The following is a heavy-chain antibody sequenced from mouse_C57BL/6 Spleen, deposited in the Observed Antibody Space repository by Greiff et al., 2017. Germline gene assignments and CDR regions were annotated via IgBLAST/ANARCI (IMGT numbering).Heavy chain of an antibody. D-gene: IGHD4-1*02. CDR3: ARSQLGYNFDY. J-gene: IGHJ2*01. CDR1: GYTFTSYW. Sequence: VQLQQPGAELVMPGASVKLSCKASGYTFTSYWMHWVKQRPGQGLEWIGEIDPSDSYTNYNQKFKGKSTLTVDKSSSTAYMQLSSLTSEDSAVYYCARSQLGYNFDYWGQGTTLTVSS. CDR2: IDPSDSYT. V-gene: IGHV1-69*01.